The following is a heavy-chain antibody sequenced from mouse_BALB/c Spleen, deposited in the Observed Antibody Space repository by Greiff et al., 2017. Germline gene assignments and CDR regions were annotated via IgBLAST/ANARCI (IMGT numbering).Heavy chain of an antibody. Sequence: EVQGVESGPELVKPGASVKMSCKASGYTFTSYVMHWVKQKPGQGLEWIGYINPYNDGTKYNEKFKGKATLTSDKSSSTAYMELSSLTSEDSAVYYCARYYGNYYYAMDYWGQGTSVTVSS. CDR2: INPYNDGT. CDR1: GYTFTSYV. V-gene: IGHV1-14*01. CDR3: ARYYGNYYYAMDY. D-gene: IGHD2-1*01. J-gene: IGHJ4*01.